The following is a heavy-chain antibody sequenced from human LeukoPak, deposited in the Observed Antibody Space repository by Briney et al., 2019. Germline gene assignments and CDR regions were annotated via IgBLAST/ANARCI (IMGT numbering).Heavy chain of an antibody. Sequence: GGSLRLSCAAAGVTVGSNYMSWVRQVPGRGLEWVSMMYSDGTIHYLDSVKGRFTISRDNSKNTLYLQMNSLRVEDTAVYYCARWYCNSLNCYYDHWGQGTLVTVSS. D-gene: IGHD2/OR15-2a*01. J-gene: IGHJ5*02. CDR2: MYSDGTI. CDR3: ARWYCNSLNCYYDH. CDR1: GVTVGSNY. V-gene: IGHV3-53*01.